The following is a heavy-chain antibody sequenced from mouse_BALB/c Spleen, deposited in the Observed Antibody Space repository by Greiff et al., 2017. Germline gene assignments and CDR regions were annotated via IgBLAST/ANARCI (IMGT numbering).Heavy chain of an antibody. CDR1: GFTFSDYY. CDR3: ATGTGDY. D-gene: IGHD4-1*01. Sequence: DVKLVESGGGLVKPGGSLKLSCAASGFTFSDYYMYWVRQTPEKRLEWVATISDGGSYTYYPDSVKGRFTISRDNAKNNLYLQMSSLKSEDTAMYYCATGTGDYWGQGTTLTVSS. CDR2: ISDGGSYT. J-gene: IGHJ2*01. V-gene: IGHV5-4*02.